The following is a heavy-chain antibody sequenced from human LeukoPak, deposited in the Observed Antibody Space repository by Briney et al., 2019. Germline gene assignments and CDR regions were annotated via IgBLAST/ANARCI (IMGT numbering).Heavy chain of an antibody. J-gene: IGHJ4*02. Sequence: SETLSLTCTVSGGSISSSSYYWGWIRQPPGKGLEWIGSIYYSGSTYYNPSLKSRVTIPVDTSKNQLSPKLSSVTAADTAVYYCARGAAAQFDYWGQGTLVTVSS. CDR2: IYYSGST. CDR1: GGSISSSSYY. D-gene: IGHD6-13*01. V-gene: IGHV4-39*07. CDR3: ARGAAAQFDY.